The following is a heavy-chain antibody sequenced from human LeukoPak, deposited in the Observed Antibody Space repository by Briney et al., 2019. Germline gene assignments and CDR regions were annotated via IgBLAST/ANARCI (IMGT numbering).Heavy chain of an antibody. CDR1: GFTFSSYS. CDR2: ISSSSCTI. J-gene: IGHJ4*02. CDR3: AREIRSTVVTYYFDY. Sequence: GGSLRLSCAASGFTFSSYSMNWVRQAPGKGLEWVSYISSSSCTIYYADSVKGRFTISRDNAKNSLYLQMNSLRDEDTAVYYCAREIRSTVVTYYFDYWGQGTLVTVSS. D-gene: IGHD4-17*01. V-gene: IGHV3-48*02.